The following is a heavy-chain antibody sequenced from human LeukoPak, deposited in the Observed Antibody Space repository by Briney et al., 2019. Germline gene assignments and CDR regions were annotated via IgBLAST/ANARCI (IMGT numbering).Heavy chain of an antibody. CDR3: AREPYYYDSSGYYYGGAFDI. CDR2: ISSSSYI. Sequence: PGGSLRLSCVASGFIFSNYWMNWVRQAPGKGLEWVSSISSSSYIYYADSVKGRFTISRDNAKNSLYLQMSSLRAEDTAVYYCAREPYYYDSSGYYYGGAFDIWGQGTMVTVSS. J-gene: IGHJ3*02. CDR1: GFIFSNYW. D-gene: IGHD3-22*01. V-gene: IGHV3-21*01.